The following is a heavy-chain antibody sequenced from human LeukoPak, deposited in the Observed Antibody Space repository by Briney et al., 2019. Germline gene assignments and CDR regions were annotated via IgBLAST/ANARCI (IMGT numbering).Heavy chain of an antibody. J-gene: IGHJ4*02. CDR1: GFTFNSYE. D-gene: IGHD4-11*01. Sequence: GGSLRLSCVVSGFTFNSYEMNWVRQAPGKGLEWVSHISRSGNTKKYADSVKGRFTISRDNAKNSLYLQTNSLRAEDTAVYFCARIRLPMTSYFDYWGQGTLVTVSS. CDR2: ISRSGNTK. V-gene: IGHV3-48*03. CDR3: ARIRLPMTSYFDY.